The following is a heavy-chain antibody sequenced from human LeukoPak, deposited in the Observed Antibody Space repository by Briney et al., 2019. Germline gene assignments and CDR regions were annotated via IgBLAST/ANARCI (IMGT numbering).Heavy chain of an antibody. CDR2: ISSSSSYI. J-gene: IGHJ6*02. CDR3: ARGGASWGLLLWFGASSSDNYYYYGMDV. D-gene: IGHD3-10*01. Sequence: PGGSLRLSCAASGFTFSSYSMNWVRQAPGKGLEWVSSISSSSSYIYYADSVKGRFTISRDNAKNSLYLQMNSLRAEDTAVYYCARGGASWGLLLWFGASSSDNYYYYGMDVWGQGTTVTVSS. V-gene: IGHV3-21*01. CDR1: GFTFSSYS.